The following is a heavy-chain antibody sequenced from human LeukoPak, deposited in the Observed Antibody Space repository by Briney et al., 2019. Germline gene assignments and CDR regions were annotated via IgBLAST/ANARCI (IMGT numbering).Heavy chain of an antibody. V-gene: IGHV1-58*01. Sequence: EASVKVSCKASGFTFTSSAVQWVRQARGQRLEWIGWIVVGSGSTNYAQKFQERVTITRDMSTSTAYMELSSLRSEDTAVYYCAAGFGYDISTGYSPSWGQGTLVTVSS. D-gene: IGHD3-9*01. CDR3: AAGFGYDISTGYSPS. CDR1: GFTFTSSA. CDR2: IVVGSGST. J-gene: IGHJ5*02.